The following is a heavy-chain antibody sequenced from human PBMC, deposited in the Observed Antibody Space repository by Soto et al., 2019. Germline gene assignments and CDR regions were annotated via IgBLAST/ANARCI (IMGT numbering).Heavy chain of an antibody. Sequence: EVQLVESGGGLVQPGGSLSLSCAASGFTFSYYSMTWVRQAPGKGLEWVSYISSSSSTIYYADSVKGRFTISRDNAKKSLTLQMTSLRDEDTAVYYCARGRLWSFDFWGQGTLVTVSS. D-gene: IGHD3-10*01. CDR1: GFTFSYYS. CDR3: ARGRLWSFDF. CDR2: ISSSSSTI. V-gene: IGHV3-48*02. J-gene: IGHJ4*02.